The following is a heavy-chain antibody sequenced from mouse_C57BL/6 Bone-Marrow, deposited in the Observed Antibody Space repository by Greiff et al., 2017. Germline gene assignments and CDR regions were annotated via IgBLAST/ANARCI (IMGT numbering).Heavy chain of an antibody. Sequence: EVKLMESGGGLVKPGGSLKLSCAASGFTFSDYGMHWVRQAPEKGLEWVAYISSGSSTIYYADTVKGRFTISRDNAKNTLFLQMTSLRSEDTAMYYCATDTTVVAPFAYWGQGTLVTVSA. CDR3: ATDTTVVAPFAY. D-gene: IGHD1-1*01. CDR1: GFTFSDYG. J-gene: IGHJ3*01. V-gene: IGHV5-17*01. CDR2: ISSGSSTI.